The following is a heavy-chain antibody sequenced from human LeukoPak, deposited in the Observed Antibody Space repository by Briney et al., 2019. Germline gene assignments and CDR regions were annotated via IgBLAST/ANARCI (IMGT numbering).Heavy chain of an antibody. J-gene: IGHJ4*02. D-gene: IGHD6-13*01. CDR2: IYWNDGI. CDR3: AHTTSSTWPFDY. CDR1: GFLLTTTGVG. V-gene: IGHV2-5*01. Sequence: VSGPTLVNPTQTLTLTCTFSGFLLTTTGVGVGWIRQPPGKALEWLALIYWNDGIRYSPSLQSRLTITKDTSKNQVVLTLTNMDPVDAATYYCAHTTSSTWPFDYWGQGTLVTVSS.